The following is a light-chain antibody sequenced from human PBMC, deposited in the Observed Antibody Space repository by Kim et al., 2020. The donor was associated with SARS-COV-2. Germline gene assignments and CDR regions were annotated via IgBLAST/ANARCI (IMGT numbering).Light chain of an antibody. V-gene: IGLV3-21*03. CDR1: NIGSKS. Sequence: APGKTARITCGGNNIGSKSVPWYQQKPGQAPVLVIYDDSDRPSGIPERFSGSNSGNTATLTISRVEAGDEADYYCQVWDSSSDHPVFGGGTQLTVL. CDR2: DDS. J-gene: IGLJ3*02. CDR3: QVWDSSSDHPV.